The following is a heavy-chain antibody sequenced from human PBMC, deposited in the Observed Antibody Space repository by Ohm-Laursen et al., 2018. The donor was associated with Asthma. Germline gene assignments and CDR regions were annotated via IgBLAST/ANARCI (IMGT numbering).Heavy chain of an antibody. J-gene: IGHJ6*02. Sequence: GSLRLSCTAPGFSLSSFSMNWVRQAPGKGLEWVSVISSSSSNIYYADSVRGRFTISRDNAKNSLYLQMSSLRAEDTAVYYCVGDRGNYLTAGMDVWGQGTTVTVSS. V-gene: IGHV3-21*01. CDR1: GFSLSSFS. CDR3: VGDRGNYLTAGMDV. D-gene: IGHD1-7*01. CDR2: ISSSSSNI.